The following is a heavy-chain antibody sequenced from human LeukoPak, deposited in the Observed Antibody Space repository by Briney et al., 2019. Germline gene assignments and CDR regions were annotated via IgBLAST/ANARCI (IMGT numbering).Heavy chain of an antibody. CDR3: ARSHTQKGYCCGCRCYPTVWWFDP. CDR2: IDPNNYNT. Sequence: RASVKVSCKASGYTFTSYDINWVRQAAGQGLEWMGWIDPNNYNTSYAQKFQGRITMTKNTSINTAYMELSSLRSEDTAVYYCARSHTQKGYCCGCRCYPTVWWFDPWGQGTLVTVSS. V-gene: IGHV1-8*01. J-gene: IGHJ5*02. D-gene: IGHD2-15*01. CDR1: GYTFTSYD.